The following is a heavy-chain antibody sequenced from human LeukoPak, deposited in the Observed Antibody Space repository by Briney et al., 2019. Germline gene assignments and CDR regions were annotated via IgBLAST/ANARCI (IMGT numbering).Heavy chain of an antibody. Sequence: SETLSLTCTVSGGSISSYCWGWIRQPAGRGLEWIGRIYTSVSTNYNTPLKSRVTISVDTSNNQFSLKLRSVNAADTAVYYCARAADYDFWSGPEGGYYYYMDVWGKGTTVTVSS. J-gene: IGHJ6*03. CDR2: IYTSVST. CDR3: ARAADYDFWSGPEGGYYYYMDV. D-gene: IGHD3-3*01. CDR1: GGSISSYC. V-gene: IGHV4-4*07.